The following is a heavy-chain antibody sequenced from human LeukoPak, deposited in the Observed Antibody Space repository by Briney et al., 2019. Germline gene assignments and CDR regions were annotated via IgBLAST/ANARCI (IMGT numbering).Heavy chain of an antibody. CDR1: GGSISSYY. D-gene: IGHD6-6*01. J-gene: IGHJ6*02. CDR3: AKYSSCYYYGMDV. CDR2: TYTSGST. V-gene: IGHV4-4*07. Sequence: SETLSLTCTVSGGSISSYYWSWIRQPAGKGLEWIGRTYTSGSTNYNPSLKSRVTMSVDTFKNQFSLKLSSVTAADTAVYYCAKYSSCYYYGMDVWGQGTTVTVSS.